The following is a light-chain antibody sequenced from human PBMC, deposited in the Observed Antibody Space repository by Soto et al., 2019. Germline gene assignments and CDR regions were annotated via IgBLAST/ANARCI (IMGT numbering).Light chain of an antibody. CDR1: QSVSSY. Sequence: EIVLTHSPATLSLSPLEIATLSFRASQSVSSYLAWYQQKPGQAPRLVIYGASSRATGIPDRFSGGGSGTDFTLTISRLEPEDFAVYYCQQFSSYPLTFGGGTKVDIK. CDR2: GAS. J-gene: IGKJ4*01. V-gene: IGKV3-20*01. CDR3: QQFSSYPLT.